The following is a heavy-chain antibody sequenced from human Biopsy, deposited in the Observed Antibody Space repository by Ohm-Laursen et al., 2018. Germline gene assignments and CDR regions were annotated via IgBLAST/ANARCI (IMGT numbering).Heavy chain of an antibody. CDR1: GGSFTSHY. D-gene: IGHD3-3*01. CDR3: ARDRGFSSVRTVPGYFDL. CDR2: ISYTGYT. V-gene: IGHV4-59*11. J-gene: IGHJ2*01. Sequence: PSETLSLTCTVSGGSFTSHYWSWIRQPPGKGLEWIGHISYTGYTSYNASLKSRVTISVDTSKNHFSLRLRSMTPADTALYYCARDRGFSSVRTVPGYFDLWGLGTLVIASS.